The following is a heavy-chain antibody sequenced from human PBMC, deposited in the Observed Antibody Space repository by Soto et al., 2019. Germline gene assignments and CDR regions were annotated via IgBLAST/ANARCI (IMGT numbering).Heavy chain of an antibody. V-gene: IGHV3-74*01. CDR3: ARDRRDSSSWSTNTNWFDP. J-gene: IGHJ5*02. CDR2: ISDGSST. CDR1: GFTFSSYW. Sequence: EVQLVESGGGLVQPGGSLRLSCAASGFTFSSYWMHWVRQAPGKGLVWVSRISDGSSTNYADSVKGRFTISRDNAKNTLYLQMNSLRAEDTAVYYCARDRRDSSSWSTNTNWFDPWGQGTLVTVSS. D-gene: IGHD6-13*01.